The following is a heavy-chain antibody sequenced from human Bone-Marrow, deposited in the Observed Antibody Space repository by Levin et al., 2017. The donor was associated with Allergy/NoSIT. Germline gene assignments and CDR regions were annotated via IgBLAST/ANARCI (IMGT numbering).Heavy chain of an antibody. D-gene: IGHD3-10*01. Sequence: GESLKIFCAASGFTFSAYRMTWVRQAPGKGLEWVSYISSGSNTIHYADSVKGRFTISRDNAKNSLYLQMNSLRAEDTAVYYCARGFRRMDVWGLGTTVTVSS. J-gene: IGHJ6*02. CDR1: GFTFSAYR. CDR3: ARGFRRMDV. CDR2: ISSGSNTI. V-gene: IGHV3-48*01.